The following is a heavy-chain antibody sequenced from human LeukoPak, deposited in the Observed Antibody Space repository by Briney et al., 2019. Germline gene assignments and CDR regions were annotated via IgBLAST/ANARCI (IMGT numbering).Heavy chain of an antibody. D-gene: IGHD6-13*01. CDR1: GGSISSYY. V-gene: IGHV4-59*08. J-gene: IGHJ4*02. CDR2: IYYSGST. Sequence: SETLSLTCTVSGGSISSYYWSWIRQPPGKGLEWIGYIYYSGSTNYNPSLKTRVTISVDTSKNQFSLKLSSVTAADTAVYCCARLSGARIAAAGLFDYWGQGTLVTVSS. CDR3: ARLSGARIAAAGLFDY.